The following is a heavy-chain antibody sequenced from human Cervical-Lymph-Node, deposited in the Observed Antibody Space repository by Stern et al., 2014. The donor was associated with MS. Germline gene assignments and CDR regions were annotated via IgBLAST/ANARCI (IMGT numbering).Heavy chain of an antibody. Sequence: VQLVEYGAEVKKPGASVKVSCKASGYTFTSYYMHWGRQAPGQGLQWMGIINPSGGSTSYAQKFQGRVTMTRDTSTSTVYMELRSLRSEDTAVYYCAREVAGHRLGMMDVWGQGTTVTVSS. CDR3: AREVAGHRLGMMDV. V-gene: IGHV1-46*01. D-gene: IGHD6-19*01. J-gene: IGHJ6*02. CDR1: GYTFTSYY. CDR2: INPSGGST.